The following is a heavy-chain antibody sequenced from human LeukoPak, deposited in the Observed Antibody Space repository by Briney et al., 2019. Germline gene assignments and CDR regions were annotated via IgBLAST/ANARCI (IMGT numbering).Heavy chain of an antibody. CDR2: IYYSGST. CDR3: ASAIAEDFYYYYMDV. Sequence: PSETLSLTCTVSGGSISSSYWTLIRQPPGKGLEWIGYIYYSGSTNYNPSLKSRVTISVDTSKNQFSLNLSSVTAADTAVYYCASAIAEDFYYYYMDVWGKGTTVTVSS. D-gene: IGHD1-14*01. CDR1: GGSISSSY. J-gene: IGHJ6*03. V-gene: IGHV4-59*01.